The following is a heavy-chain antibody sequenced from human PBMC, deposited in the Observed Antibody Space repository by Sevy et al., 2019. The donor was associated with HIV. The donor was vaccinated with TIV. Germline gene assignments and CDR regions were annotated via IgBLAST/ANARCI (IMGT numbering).Heavy chain of an antibody. J-gene: IGHJ4*02. D-gene: IGHD3-3*01. V-gene: IGHV3-15*01. CDR1: GFTVSDAW. Sequence: GGSLRLSCGASGFTVSDAWMSWVRQAPGKGLEWVGRIKSKSEGGTTDYVAPVKGRFTISRDDSKNTLYLQMSSLKTEDTAVYYCTTAPGVTIFGVVKDYWGQGTLVTVSS. CDR2: IKSKSEGGTT. CDR3: TTAPGVTIFGVVKDY.